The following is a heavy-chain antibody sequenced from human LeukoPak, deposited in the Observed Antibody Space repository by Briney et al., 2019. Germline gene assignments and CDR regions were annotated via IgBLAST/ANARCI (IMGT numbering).Heavy chain of an antibody. CDR3: AGSSAYCSGGSCYLSPQYYYYMDV. CDR1: GGSISSYY. J-gene: IGHJ6*03. CDR2: IYYSGST. D-gene: IGHD2-15*01. Sequence: ASETLSLTCTVSGGSISSYYWSWIRQPPGKGLEWIGYIYYSGSTNYNPSLKSRVTISVDTSKNQFSLKLSSVTAADTAVYYCAGSSAYCSGGSCYLSPQYYYYMDVWGKGTTVTVSS. V-gene: IGHV4-59*01.